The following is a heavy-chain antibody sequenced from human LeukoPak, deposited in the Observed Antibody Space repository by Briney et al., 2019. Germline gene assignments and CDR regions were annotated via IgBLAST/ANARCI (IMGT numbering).Heavy chain of an antibody. CDR1: GGTFSSYT. D-gene: IGHD7-27*01. V-gene: IGHV1-69*02. CDR3: ARGGGKLGNTIDY. Sequence: ASVKVSCKASGGTFSSYTISLVRQAPGQGLEWMGRIIPILGIANYAQKFQGRVTITADKSTSTAYMELSSLRSEDTAVYYCARGGGKLGNTIDYWGQGTLVTVSS. CDR2: IIPILGIA. J-gene: IGHJ4*02.